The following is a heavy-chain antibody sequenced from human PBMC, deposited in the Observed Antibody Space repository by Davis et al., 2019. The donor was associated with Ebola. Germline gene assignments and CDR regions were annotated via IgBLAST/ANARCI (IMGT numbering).Heavy chain of an antibody. V-gene: IGHV3-7*01. Sequence: GESLKISCAASGFSFSSHWMTWVRQAPGKGLESVAKINKDGSQKYYVDSVKGRFTISRDNAQNSLYLQMNSLRAEDTAVYYCARGYISSWGDYWGQGTLVTVSS. J-gene: IGHJ4*02. CDR3: ARGYISSWGDY. CDR2: INKDGSQK. CDR1: GFSFSSHW. D-gene: IGHD3-3*02.